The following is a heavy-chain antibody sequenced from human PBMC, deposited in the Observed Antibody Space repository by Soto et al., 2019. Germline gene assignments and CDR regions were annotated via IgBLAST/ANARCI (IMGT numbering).Heavy chain of an antibody. J-gene: IGHJ4*02. CDR2: IYYSGST. D-gene: IGHD3-22*01. CDR1: GGSISSYY. V-gene: IGHV4-59*01. CDR3: ARSKDYDKDGHFDY. Sequence: SETLSLTCTVSGGSISSYYWSWIQQPPGKGLEWIGYIYYSGSTNYNPSLKSRVTISVDTSKNQFSLKLSSVTAADTAVYYCARSKDYDKDGHFDYWGQGTLVTVSS.